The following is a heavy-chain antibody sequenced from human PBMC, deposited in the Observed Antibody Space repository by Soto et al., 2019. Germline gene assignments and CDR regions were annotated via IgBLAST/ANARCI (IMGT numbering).Heavy chain of an antibody. D-gene: IGHD6-25*01. J-gene: IGHJ4*02. V-gene: IGHV1-46*03. Sequence: ASVKVSCKASGYTFTSYYMHWVRQAPGQGLEWMGIINPSGGSTSYAQKFQGRVTMTRDTSTSTVYMELSSLRSEDTAVYYCARESSSAKRNEDRTFDYWGQGTLVTVSS. CDR2: INPSGGST. CDR1: GYTFTSYY. CDR3: ARESSSAKRNEDRTFDY.